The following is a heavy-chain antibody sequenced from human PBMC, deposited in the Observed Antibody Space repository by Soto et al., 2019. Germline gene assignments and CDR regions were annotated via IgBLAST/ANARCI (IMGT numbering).Heavy chain of an antibody. CDR1: GYTFISYG. V-gene: IGHV1-18*01. CDR2: ISAFNGNT. D-gene: IGHD5-18*01. Sequence: QVQLVQSGPEVKKPGASVKVSCKASGYTFISYGISWVRQAPGQGLEWMGRISAFNGNTNYAQKVQGRVTMTTDTFTCTAYMELRSLRSDDTAVYFCAREDTAVALDYWGQGTLVSVSS. CDR3: AREDTAVALDY. J-gene: IGHJ4*02.